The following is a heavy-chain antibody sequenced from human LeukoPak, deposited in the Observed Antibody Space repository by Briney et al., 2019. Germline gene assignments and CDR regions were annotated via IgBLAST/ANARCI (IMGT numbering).Heavy chain of an antibody. D-gene: IGHD3-10*01. J-gene: IGHJ4*02. V-gene: IGHV4-34*01. CDR2: INHSGST. CDR1: GGSFSGYY. Sequence: PSETLSLTCAVYGGSFSGYYWSWVRQPPGKGLEWIGEINHSGSTNYNPSLKSRVTISVDTSKNQFSLKLSSVTAADTAVYCCARVLAPQQYYYGSGSYYIGRAFDYWGQGTLVSVFS. CDR3: ARVLAPQQYYYGSGSYYIGRAFDY.